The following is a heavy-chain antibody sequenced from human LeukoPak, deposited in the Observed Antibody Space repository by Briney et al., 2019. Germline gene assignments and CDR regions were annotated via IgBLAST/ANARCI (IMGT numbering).Heavy chain of an antibody. CDR3: ARNDYYDSSGYYLAGLIDY. V-gene: IGHV3-48*03. CDR2: ISSSGSTI. CDR1: GFTFSSYE. Sequence: GGSLRLSCAASGFTFSSYEMNWVRQAPGKGLEWVSYISSSGSTIYYADSVKGRFTIPRDNAKNSLYLQMNSLRAEDTAVYYCARNDYYDSSGYYLAGLIDYWGQGTLVTVSS. D-gene: IGHD3-22*01. J-gene: IGHJ4*02.